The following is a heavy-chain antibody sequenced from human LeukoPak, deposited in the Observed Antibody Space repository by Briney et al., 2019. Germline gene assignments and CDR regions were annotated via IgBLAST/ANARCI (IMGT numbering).Heavy chain of an antibody. V-gene: IGHV3-21*01. CDR2: ISSSSSYI. J-gene: IGHJ3*02. D-gene: IGHD3-22*01. Sequence: TSGGSLRLSCAASGFTFSSYSMNWVRQAPGKVLEWVSSISSSSSYIYYADSVKGRFTISRDNAKNSLFLQMNSLRAEDTAVYYCARSNYYDSRSWGFDIWGQGTMVTVSS. CDR1: GFTFSSYS. CDR3: ARSNYYDSRSWGFDI.